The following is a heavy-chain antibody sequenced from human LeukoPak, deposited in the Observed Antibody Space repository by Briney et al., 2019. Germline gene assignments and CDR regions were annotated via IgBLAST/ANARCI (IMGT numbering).Heavy chain of an antibody. D-gene: IGHD3-22*01. CDR1: GGTFSSYD. J-gene: IGHJ6*03. V-gene: IGHV1-8*02. CDR3: ARGRRERITMIVVVSRQSYYYYMDV. CDR2: MNPNSGNT. Sequence: ASVKVSCKASGGTFSSYDINWVRQATGQGLEWMGWMNPNSGNTGYAQKFQGRVTMTRNTSISTAYMELSSLRSEDTAVYYCARGRRERITMIVVVSRQSYYYYMDVWGKGTTVTVSS.